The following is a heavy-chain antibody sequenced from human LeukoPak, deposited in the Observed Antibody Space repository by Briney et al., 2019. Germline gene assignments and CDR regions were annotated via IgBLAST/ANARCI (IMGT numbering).Heavy chain of an antibody. CDR1: GYTFTSYG. CDR2: ISAYNGNT. J-gene: IGHJ6*03. Sequence: ASVKVSCKASGYTFTSYGISWVRQAPGHGLEWMGWISAYNGNTNYAQKLQGRVTMTTDTSTSTAYMELRSLRSDDTAVYYCARVRGSYYYYYYMDVWGKGTTVTVSS. V-gene: IGHV1-18*01. D-gene: IGHD3-16*01. CDR3: ARVRGSYYYYYYMDV.